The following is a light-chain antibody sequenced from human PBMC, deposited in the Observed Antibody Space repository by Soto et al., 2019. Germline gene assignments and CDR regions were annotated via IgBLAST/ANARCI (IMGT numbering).Light chain of an antibody. Sequence: QSVLTQPASVSGSPGQSITISCTGTSSDVGSYNLVSWYQQHPGKAPKLMIYEVSKRPSGVSNRFSGSKSGNTASLTISGVQAEDEADYYCCSYAGSSTFPYVFGTGTKLTVL. CDR1: SSDVGSYNL. CDR3: CSYAGSSTFPYV. J-gene: IGLJ1*01. V-gene: IGLV2-23*02. CDR2: EVS.